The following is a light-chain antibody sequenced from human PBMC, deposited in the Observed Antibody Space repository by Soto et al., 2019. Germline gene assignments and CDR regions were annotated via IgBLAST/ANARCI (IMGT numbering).Light chain of an antibody. CDR3: QQYNSYSGT. Sequence: DIQMTHSPSTLSASVGYRFTITCRASQSISSWLAWYQQKPGKAPKLLIYDASSLESGVPSRFSGSGSGTEFTLTISSLQTDDFATYYCQQYNSYSGTFGPGTKVDIK. J-gene: IGKJ3*01. CDR1: QSISSW. V-gene: IGKV1-5*01. CDR2: DAS.